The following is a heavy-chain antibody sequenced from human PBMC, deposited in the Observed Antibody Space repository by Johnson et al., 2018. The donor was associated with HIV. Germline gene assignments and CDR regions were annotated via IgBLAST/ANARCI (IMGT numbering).Heavy chain of an antibody. J-gene: IGHJ3*02. CDR3: ANLLTTVTSRWRSALDI. CDR1: GFTFRSYA. CDR2: IGGNSA. D-gene: IGHD4-17*01. V-gene: IGHV3-23*04. Sequence: VQLVESGGGVVQPGRSLRLSCAASGFTFRSYAMNWVRQAPGKGLEWVSGIGGNSAYYTDSVEGRFTISRDNSKNTLYLQMYGLRADDTAVYYCANLLTTVTSRWRSALDIWGQGTMVIVSS.